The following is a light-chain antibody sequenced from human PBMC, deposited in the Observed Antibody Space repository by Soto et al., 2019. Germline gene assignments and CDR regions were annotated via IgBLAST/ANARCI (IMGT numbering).Light chain of an antibody. CDR3: QHYGTT. CDR1: QSVSSRH. V-gene: IGKV3-20*01. J-gene: IGKJ3*01. CDR2: GAS. Sequence: EIVLTQSPGTLSLSPGERATLSCRASQSVSSRHLAWYQQKPGQAPRLLIYGASSRATGIPDRLSGSGSGTDFTLTISRLEPEDFAVYYCQHYGTTFGPGTKVDIK.